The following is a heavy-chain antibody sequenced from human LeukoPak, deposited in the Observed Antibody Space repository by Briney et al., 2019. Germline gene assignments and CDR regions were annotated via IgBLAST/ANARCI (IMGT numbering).Heavy chain of an antibody. D-gene: IGHD2-15*01. J-gene: IGHJ4*02. Sequence: SETLSLTCTVSGGSISSSSYYWGWSCQPPGKGLVLLGSICYSGSTYYNASLKSRCTMSVDASKNQFSLKLSSVTAADTAVYYCASAAQTLGYCSGGSCYSSRPFDYWGQGTLVTVSS. CDR2: ICYSGST. V-gene: IGHV4-39*01. CDR1: GGSISSSSYY. CDR3: ASAAQTLGYCSGGSCYSSRPFDY.